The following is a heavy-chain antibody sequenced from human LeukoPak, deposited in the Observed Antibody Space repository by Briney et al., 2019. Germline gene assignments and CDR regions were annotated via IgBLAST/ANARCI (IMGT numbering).Heavy chain of an antibody. CDR3: ARVKAGGSAYKSFDM. V-gene: IGHV4-39*01. J-gene: IGHJ3*02. CDR2: LYYSGST. D-gene: IGHD5-24*01. Sequence: PSEALSLTCTVSGGSISSSSYYWGWIRQPPGKGLEWIGSLYYSGSTYYNPSLKSRVTISVDTSKNQFSLRLSSVTAADTAVYYCARVKAGGSAYKSFDMWGQGTVVTVSS. CDR1: GGSISSSSYY.